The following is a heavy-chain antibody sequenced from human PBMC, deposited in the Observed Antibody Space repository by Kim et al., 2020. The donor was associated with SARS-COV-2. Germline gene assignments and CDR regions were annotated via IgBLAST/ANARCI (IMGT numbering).Heavy chain of an antibody. CDR3: ARDMDPTVYDY. CDR1: GYTFKSYP. CDR2: VNAANDET. J-gene: IGHJ4*02. V-gene: IGHV1-3*01. D-gene: IGHD4-4*01. Sequence: ASVKVSCKAYGYTFKSYPIHWLRQAPGQRPEWMGWVNAANDETQYSQKFQGRVTITRDTSANTAYMELRRLTTKDTAIYYCARDMDPTVYDYWGKGTLVT.